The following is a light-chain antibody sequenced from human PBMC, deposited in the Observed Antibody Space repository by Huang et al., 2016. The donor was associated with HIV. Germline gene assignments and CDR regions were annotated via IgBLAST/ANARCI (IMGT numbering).Light chain of an antibody. CDR2: DAS. Sequence: EIVLTQSPATLSLSPGERATLSCRASQSVSSYLDWYQQNPGQAPRPIICDASNRATGIPARFSGSGSGTDFTLTISSLEPEDFAVYYCQQRSNWPPWTFGQGTKVEIK. CDR1: QSVSSY. J-gene: IGKJ1*01. CDR3: QQRSNWPPWT. V-gene: IGKV3-11*01.